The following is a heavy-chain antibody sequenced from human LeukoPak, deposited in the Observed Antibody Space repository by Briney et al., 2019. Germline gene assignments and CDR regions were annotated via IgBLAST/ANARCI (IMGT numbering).Heavy chain of an antibody. CDR1: GGSMIKYY. CDR2: IYYSGST. Sequence: SETLSLTCTVSGGSMIKYYWDWIRQPPGKGLEWIGYIYYSGSTNYNPSLKSRVTISVDTSKNQFSLRLSSVTAADTAVYYCARVPYCTTTGCYFFDYWGQGTLVTVSS. J-gene: IGHJ4*02. D-gene: IGHD2-8*01. CDR3: ARVPYCTTTGCYFFDY. V-gene: IGHV4-59*01.